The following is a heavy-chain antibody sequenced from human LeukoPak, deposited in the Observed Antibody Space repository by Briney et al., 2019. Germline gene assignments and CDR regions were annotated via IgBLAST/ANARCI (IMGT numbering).Heavy chain of an antibody. CDR2: ISSSGRII. V-gene: IGHV3-48*03. J-gene: IGHJ4*02. CDR3: VTDFPVF. Sequence: GGSLRLSCAASGFTFSTYEINWVRQAPGKGLEWLSYISSSGRIIYYADSVKGRFTISRDNAKNSLYLQMNSLRVEDSAVYYCVTDFPVFWGQGTLVTVSS. D-gene: IGHD5/OR15-5a*01. CDR1: GFTFSTYE.